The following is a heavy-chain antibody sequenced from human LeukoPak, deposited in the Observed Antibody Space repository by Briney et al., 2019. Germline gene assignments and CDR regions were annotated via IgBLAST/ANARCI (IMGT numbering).Heavy chain of an antibody. CDR1: GGSISSYY. Sequence: SETLSLTCTVSGGSISSYYWSWIRQPPGKRLEWIGHIYYSGSTNYNPSLKSRVTISVDTSKNQFSLKLSSVTAADTAVYYCAGRGSGWYGGAFDIWGQGTMVTVSS. J-gene: IGHJ3*02. D-gene: IGHD6-19*01. CDR2: IYYSGST. V-gene: IGHV4-59*12. CDR3: AGRGSGWYGGAFDI.